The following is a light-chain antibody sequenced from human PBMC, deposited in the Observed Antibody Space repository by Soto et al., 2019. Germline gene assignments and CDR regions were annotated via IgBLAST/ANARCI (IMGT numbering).Light chain of an antibody. CDR3: QHYSGDRAT. V-gene: IGKV1-5*03. J-gene: IGKJ1*01. CDR1: QSINKW. Sequence: DILLTQSPSTLSASVGDRVTISCRASQSINKWLAWYQHKPGKAPHLLIYEVSTLHSGVPSRFSGSGSGTEFTLTISSLRPDDFATYYCQHYSGDRATFGQGTKVDIK. CDR2: EVS.